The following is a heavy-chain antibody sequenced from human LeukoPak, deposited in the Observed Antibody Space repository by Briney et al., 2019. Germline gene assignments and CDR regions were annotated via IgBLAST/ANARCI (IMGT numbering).Heavy chain of an antibody. CDR2: ISAYNGNT. V-gene: IGHV1-18*01. CDR1: GHTFTSYG. J-gene: IGHJ4*02. CDR3: ARGDLRITMIVVVQLPPDY. Sequence: ASVKVSCKASGHTFTSYGISWVRQAPGQGLEWMGRISAYNGNTNYAQKLQGRVTMTTDTSTSTAYMELRSLRSDDTAVYYCARGDLRITMIVVVQLPPDYWGQGTLVTVSS. D-gene: IGHD3-22*01.